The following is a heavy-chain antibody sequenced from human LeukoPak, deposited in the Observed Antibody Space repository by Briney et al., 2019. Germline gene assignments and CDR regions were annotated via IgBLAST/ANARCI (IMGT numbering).Heavy chain of an antibody. CDR2: INPRGGSA. V-gene: IGHV1-46*01. CDR1: GYTFTSFY. Sequence: ASVKVSCKASGYTFTSFYMHWVRQAPGQGLEWMGIINPRGGSASAAQKFQGRLTLTRDTSTSTVYMDLSSLRSQDTAVYYCARESHVTREDYWGQGTLVTVSS. J-gene: IGHJ4*02. CDR3: ARESHVTREDY. D-gene: IGHD3-10*01.